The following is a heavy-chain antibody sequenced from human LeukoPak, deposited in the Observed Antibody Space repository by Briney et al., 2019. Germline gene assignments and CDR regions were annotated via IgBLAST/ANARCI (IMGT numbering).Heavy chain of an antibody. CDR1: GFTFSSYA. CDR3: AKDWRYDYSNYGGDY. D-gene: IGHD4-11*01. J-gene: IGHJ4*02. Sequence: GGSLRLSCAASGFTFSSYAMSWVRQAPGKGLEWVSAISGSGGSTYYADSVEGRFTISGDNSKNTLYLQMNSLRAEDTAVYYCAKDWRYDYSNYGGDYWGQGTLVTVSS. CDR2: ISGSGGST. V-gene: IGHV3-23*01.